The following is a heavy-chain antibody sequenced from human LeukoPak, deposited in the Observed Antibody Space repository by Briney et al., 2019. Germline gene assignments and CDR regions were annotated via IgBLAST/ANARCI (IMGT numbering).Heavy chain of an antibody. V-gene: IGHV4-38-2*01. CDR3: ARQHDSYYYYYIDV. CDR2: LYHSDSA. CDR1: GYAISNGYY. J-gene: IGHJ6*03. Sequence: PSETLSLTCAVSGYAISNGYYWVWIRQPPGRGLEWIGSLYHSDSAYYNTSLRSRVSMSVDTSKNQFSLTLSFVTAADTGVYYCARQHDSYYYYYIDVWGSGTTVTVSS.